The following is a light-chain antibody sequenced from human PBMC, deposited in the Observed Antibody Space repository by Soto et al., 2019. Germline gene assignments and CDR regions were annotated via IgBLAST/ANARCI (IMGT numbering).Light chain of an antibody. J-gene: IGKJ2*01. V-gene: IGKV2-30*01. CDR2: KVS. CDR3: LQTAHWPFT. CDR1: QSLVDSDGNTY. Sequence: DVVMTQSPLSLPVTLGQPASVSCRSSQSLVDSDGNTYLTWFQQRPGHSPRRLIFKVSNRDSGVPDGCSGSGSGTDFTLRVSRVEAEDVGVYYCLQTAHWPFTFGQGTKLEI.